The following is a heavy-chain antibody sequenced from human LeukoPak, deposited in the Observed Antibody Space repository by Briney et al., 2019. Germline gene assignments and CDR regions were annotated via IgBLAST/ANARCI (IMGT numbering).Heavy chain of an antibody. D-gene: IGHD3-16*02. J-gene: IGHJ1*01. V-gene: IGHV3-21*04. CDR1: GFTFSSYS. CDR2: ISSSSSYI. Sequence: GGSLRLSCAASGFTFSSYSMNWVRQAPGKGLEWVSSISSSSSYIYYADSVKGRLTISRDNSKNTLYLQMNSLRAEDTAVYYCAKDRRITFGGVISSPEYFQHWGQGTLVTVSS. CDR3: AKDRRITFGGVISSPEYFQH.